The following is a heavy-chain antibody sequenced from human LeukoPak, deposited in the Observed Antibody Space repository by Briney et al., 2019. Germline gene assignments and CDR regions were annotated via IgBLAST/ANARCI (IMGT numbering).Heavy chain of an antibody. V-gene: IGHV1-8*01. Sequence: ASVEVSCKASGYTFTSYDINWMRQATGQGLEWMGWMNPNSGNTGYAQKFQGRVTMTRNTSISTAYMELSSLRSEDTAVYYCARGLGTRWELLLGDAFDIWGQGTMVTVSS. D-gene: IGHD1-26*01. J-gene: IGHJ3*02. CDR1: GYTFTSYD. CDR3: ARGLGTRWELLLGDAFDI. CDR2: MNPNSGNT.